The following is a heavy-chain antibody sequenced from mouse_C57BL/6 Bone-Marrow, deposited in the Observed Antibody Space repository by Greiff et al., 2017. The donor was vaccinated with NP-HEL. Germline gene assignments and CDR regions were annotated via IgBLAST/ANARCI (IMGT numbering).Heavy chain of an antibody. CDR2: ISDGGSYT. V-gene: IGHV5-4*03. CDR3: ARATNWFYAMDY. Sequence: EVKLMESGGGLVKPGGSLKLSCAASGFTFSSYAMSWVRQTPDKRLEWVATISDGGSYTYYPDNVKGRFTISRDNAKNNLYLQMSHLKSEDTAMYYCARATNWFYAMDYWGQGTSVTVSS. D-gene: IGHD4-1*01. CDR1: GFTFSSYA. J-gene: IGHJ4*01.